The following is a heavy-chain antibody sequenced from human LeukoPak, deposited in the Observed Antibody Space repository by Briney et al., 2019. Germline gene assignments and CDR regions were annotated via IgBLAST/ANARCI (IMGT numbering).Heavy chain of an antibody. CDR1: GYTFTSYG. Sequence: ASVKVSCKASGYTFTSYGISWVRQAPGQGLEWMGWISAYNGNTNYAQKLQGRVTMTTDTSTSTAYMELRSLRSDDTAVYYCAREYCSSTSRSAFDYWGQGTLVTVSS. V-gene: IGHV1-18*01. D-gene: IGHD2-2*01. CDR2: ISAYNGNT. J-gene: IGHJ4*02. CDR3: AREYCSSTSRSAFDY.